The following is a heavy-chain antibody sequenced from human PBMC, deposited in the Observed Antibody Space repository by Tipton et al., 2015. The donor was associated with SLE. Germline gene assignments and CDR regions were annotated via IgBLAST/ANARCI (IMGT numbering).Heavy chain of an antibody. CDR3: ARQAGYDSYYFDY. CDR1: GGSISSYY. CDR2: IYYSGST. D-gene: IGHD5-12*01. V-gene: IGHV4-59*08. J-gene: IGHJ4*02. Sequence: TLSLTCTVSGGSISSYYWSWIRQPPGKGLEWIGYIYYSGSTNYNPSLKSRVTISVDTSKNQFSLKLSSVTAADTAVYYCARQAGYDSYYFDYWGQGPLVTVSS.